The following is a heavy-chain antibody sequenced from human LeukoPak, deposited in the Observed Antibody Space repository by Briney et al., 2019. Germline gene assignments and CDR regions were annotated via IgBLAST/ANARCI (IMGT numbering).Heavy chain of an antibody. J-gene: IGHJ4*02. Sequence: ASVKVSCKASGGTFSSYAISWVRQAPGQGLEWMGGIIPIFGTANYAQKFQGRVTITTDESTSTAYMELSSQRSEDTAVYYCARGVKIFGSTSFDYWGQGTLVTVSS. CDR2: IIPIFGTA. CDR3: ARGVKIFGSTSFDY. D-gene: IGHD3-3*01. V-gene: IGHV1-69*05. CDR1: GGTFSSYA.